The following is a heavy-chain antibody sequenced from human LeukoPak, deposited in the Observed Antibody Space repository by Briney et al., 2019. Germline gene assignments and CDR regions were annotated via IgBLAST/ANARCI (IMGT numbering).Heavy chain of an antibody. D-gene: IGHD3-10*01. Sequence: GASVKVSCKASGYTFTSYDINWVRQATGQGLEWMGWMNPNSGNTGYAQKFQGRVTMTRNTSISTAYTELSSLRSEDTAVYYCARGAWSPVPFYYGSGNFCWFDPWGQGTLVTVSS. CDR1: GYTFTSYD. J-gene: IGHJ5*02. CDR3: ARGAWSPVPFYYGSGNFCWFDP. CDR2: MNPNSGNT. V-gene: IGHV1-8*01.